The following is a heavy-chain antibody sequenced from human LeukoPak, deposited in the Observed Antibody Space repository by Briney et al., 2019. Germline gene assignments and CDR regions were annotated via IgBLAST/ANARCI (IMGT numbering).Heavy chain of an antibody. CDR1: GFTFSSYA. D-gene: IGHD3-22*01. CDR2: ISGSGGST. CDR3: ARDRYYDSSGYYLRDFDY. J-gene: IGHJ4*02. V-gene: IGHV3-23*01. Sequence: GGSLRLSCAASGFTFSSYAMSWVRQAPGKGLEWVSAISGSGGSTYYADSVKGRFTISRDNAKNSLYLQMNSLRAEDTAVYYCARDRYYDSSGYYLRDFDYWGQGTLVTVSS.